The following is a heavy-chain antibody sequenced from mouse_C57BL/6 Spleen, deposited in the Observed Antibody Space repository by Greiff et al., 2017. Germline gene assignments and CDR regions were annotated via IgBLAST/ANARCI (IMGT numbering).Heavy chain of an antibody. J-gene: IGHJ2*01. V-gene: IGHV2-2*01. Sequence: QVQLQQSGPGLVQPSPSLSITCTVSGFSLTSYGVHWVRQSPGKGLEWLGVIWSGGNTDYNAAFISRLSISKDNSKSQVFFKMNSLQADDTAIYYCARSYGLRGVFDYWGQGTTLTVAS. CDR1: GFSLTSYG. CDR2: IWSGGNT. D-gene: IGHD1-1*02. CDR3: ARSYGLRGVFDY.